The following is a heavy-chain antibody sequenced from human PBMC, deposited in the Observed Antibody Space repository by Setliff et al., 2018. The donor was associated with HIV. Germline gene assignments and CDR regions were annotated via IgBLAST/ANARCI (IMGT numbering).Heavy chain of an antibody. CDR1: GGSFSGYC. CDR2: INHNENS. V-gene: IGHV4-34*01. CDR3: ARAFANSGAYRGYWYFDL. D-gene: IGHD1-26*01. Sequence: KSSETLSLTCTVYGGSFSGYCWNWVRQPPGKGLEWIGEINHNENSNCSPSLKSRVTISVDTSKNQFSLKLSSVTAADTAVYYCARAFANSGAYRGYWYFDLWGRGTLVTVSS. J-gene: IGHJ2*01.